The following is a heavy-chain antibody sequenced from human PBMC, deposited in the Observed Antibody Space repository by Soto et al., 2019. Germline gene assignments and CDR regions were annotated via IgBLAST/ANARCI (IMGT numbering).Heavy chain of an antibody. D-gene: IGHD2-21*02. CDR1: GFTFSGNV. J-gene: IGHJ5*02. Sequence: PGGSLRLSCVASGFTFSGNVMSWVRQAPGKGLEWISIISGSGGSTYYADSVKGRFTISRDKSNNTLYLQMHSLTAADTAVYYCAKNGCGGDCYSSVAGNWFDPWGQGTLVTVSS. CDR2: ISGSGGST. CDR3: AKNGCGGDCYSSVAGNWFDP. V-gene: IGHV3-23*01.